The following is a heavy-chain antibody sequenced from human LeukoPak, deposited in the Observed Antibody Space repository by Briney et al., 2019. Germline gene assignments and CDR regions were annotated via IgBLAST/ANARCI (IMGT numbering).Heavy chain of an antibody. CDR3: AVALAAAGYDY. CDR1: GVSISNSSYY. CDR2: IYYSGST. J-gene: IGHJ4*02. D-gene: IGHD6-13*01. Sequence: SETLSLTCIVSGVSISNSSYYWGWIRQPPGKGLEWIGSIYYSGSTYYNPSLKSRVTISVDTSKNQFSLKLSSVTAADTAVYYCAVALAAAGYDYWGQGTLVTVSS. V-gene: IGHV4-39*07.